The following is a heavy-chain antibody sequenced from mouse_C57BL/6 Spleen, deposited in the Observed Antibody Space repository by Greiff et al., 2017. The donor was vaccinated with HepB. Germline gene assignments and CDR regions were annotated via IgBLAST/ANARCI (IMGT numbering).Heavy chain of an antibody. CDR3: ARNSIYYGNGRYFDV. J-gene: IGHJ1*03. Sequence: VKLVESGPGLVQPSQSLSITCTVSGFSLTSYGVHWVRQSPEKGLEWLGVIWSGGSTDYNAAFISRLSISKDNSKSQVFYKMDSVLAEDTAIYYCARNSIYYGNGRYFDVWGTGTTVTVSS. D-gene: IGHD2-1*01. CDR2: IWSGGST. V-gene: IGHV2-2*01. CDR1: GFSLTSYG.